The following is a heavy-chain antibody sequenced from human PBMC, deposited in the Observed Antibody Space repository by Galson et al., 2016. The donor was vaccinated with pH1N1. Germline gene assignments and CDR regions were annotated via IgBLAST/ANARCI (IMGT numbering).Heavy chain of an antibody. Sequence: QSGAEVKKSGESLKISCEASGYTFTDYWIGWVRQTPGTGLEWIGIIYPRDSDTRYRPSFQGHVTFSADESISSAYLQWSSLKASDSGIYYCAREGPSGFYSQWGQGTLVTVSS. CDR2: IYPRDSDT. V-gene: IGHV5-51*01. CDR1: GYTFTDYW. CDR3: AREGPSGFYSQ. D-gene: IGHD3-22*01. J-gene: IGHJ1*01.